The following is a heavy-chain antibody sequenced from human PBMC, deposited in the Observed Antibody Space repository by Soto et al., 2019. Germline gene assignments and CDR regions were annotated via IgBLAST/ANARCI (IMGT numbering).Heavy chain of an antibody. D-gene: IGHD3-16*01. CDR2: IYYSGST. CDR3: ARSRRVMITFGGVFPSWFDP. V-gene: IGHV4-59*01. Sequence: SETLSLTCTVSGGSISSYYWSWIRQPPGKGLEWIGYIYYSGSTNYNPSLKSRVTISVDTSKNQFSLKLSSVTAADTAVYYCARSRRVMITFGGVFPSWFDPWGQGTLVTVSS. J-gene: IGHJ5*02. CDR1: GGSISSYY.